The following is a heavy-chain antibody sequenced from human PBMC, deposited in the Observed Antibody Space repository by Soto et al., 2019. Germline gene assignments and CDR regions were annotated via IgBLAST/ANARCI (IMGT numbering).Heavy chain of an antibody. D-gene: IGHD4-4*01. CDR1: GYTFTSYG. CDR2: ISAYNGNT. V-gene: IGHV1-18*01. CDR3: ARADTWTTEKYYYYYYYIDV. Sequence: QVQLVQSGAEVKKPGASVKVSCKASGYTFTSYGISWVRQAPGQGLEWMGWISAYNGNTNYAQKRQGRVTMTTDTSTSTAYMELRSLRSDDTAVYYCARADTWTTEKYYYYYYYIDVWGKGTTVTVSS. J-gene: IGHJ6*03.